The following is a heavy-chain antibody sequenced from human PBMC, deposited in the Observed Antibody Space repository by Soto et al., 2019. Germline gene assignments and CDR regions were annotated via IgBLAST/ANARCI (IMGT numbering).Heavy chain of an antibody. CDR3: ARRAASGRHFDH. CDR1: GFTFSDHY. D-gene: IGHD6-13*01. Sequence: QVQLVESGGGLVMPGESLRLSCAASGFTFSDHYMSWIRQAPGKRLEGVSYISSSGNSMYYADSVKGRFTDSRDDAENSLYLQMNSLRADDTAVYYCARRAASGRHFDHWGQGTLVSVSS. V-gene: IGHV3-11*01. J-gene: IGHJ4*02. CDR2: ISSSGNSM.